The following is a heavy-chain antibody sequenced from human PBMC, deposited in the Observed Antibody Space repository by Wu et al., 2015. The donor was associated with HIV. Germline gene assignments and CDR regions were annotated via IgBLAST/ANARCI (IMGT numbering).Heavy chain of an antibody. CDR2: INPSGART. J-gene: IGHJ5*02. D-gene: IGHD1-20*01. Sequence: VQLVQSGAEVKKPGASVKVSCQTFGYTFINYYIHWVRQAPGQGLEWLGIINPSGARTSYAPKFKGRLTMTRDASTDTVYMELSSLRSEDTAVYYCARGAILTGTTENWFDPWGQGTLVHRLL. V-gene: IGHV1-46*01. CDR3: ARGAILTGTTENWFDP. CDR1: GYTFINYY.